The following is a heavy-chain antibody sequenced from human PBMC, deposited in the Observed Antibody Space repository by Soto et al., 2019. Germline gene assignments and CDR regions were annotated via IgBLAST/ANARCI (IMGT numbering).Heavy chain of an antibody. CDR1: GGSISSSSYF. V-gene: IGHV4-39*07. J-gene: IGHJ4*02. CDR2: MYYSGST. Sequence: SETLSLTCSVSGGSISSSSYFWGWIRQPPGKGLEWIGSMYYSGSTNYNPSLKSRVTISVDTSKNQFSLKLSSVTAADTAVYYCARGMAEEQIFYYFDYWGQGALVTVSS. CDR3: ARGMAEEQIFYYFDY. D-gene: IGHD3-9*01.